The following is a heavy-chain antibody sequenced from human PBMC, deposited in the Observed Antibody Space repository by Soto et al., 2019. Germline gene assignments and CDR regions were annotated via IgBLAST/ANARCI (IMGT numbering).Heavy chain of an antibody. Sequence: SETLSLTCGVYGGSFIGYYCIWIRHPPVKWLEWIGEITHSGSANYNPSLKSRVTISVDTSKNQFSLKLSSVTAADTAVYYCERGGPDVLVVVVANGNWFDPWGQGTLVTVSS. V-gene: IGHV4-34*01. D-gene: IGHD2-15*01. CDR2: ITHSGSA. CDR3: ERGGPDVLVVVVANGNWFDP. J-gene: IGHJ5*02. CDR1: GGSFIGYY.